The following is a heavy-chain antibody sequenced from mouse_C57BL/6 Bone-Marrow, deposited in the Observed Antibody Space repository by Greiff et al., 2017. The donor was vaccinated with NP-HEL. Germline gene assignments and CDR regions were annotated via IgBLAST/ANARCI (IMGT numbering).Heavy chain of an antibody. CDR3: ARPLYDSWFAY. V-gene: IGHV5-17*01. CDR1: GFTFSDYG. Sequence: EVHLVESGGGLVKPGGSLKLSCAASGFTFSDYGMHWVRQAPEKGLEWVAYISSGSSTIYYADTVKGRFTISRDNAKNTLFLQMTSLRSEDTAMYYCARPLYDSWFAYWGQGTLVTVSA. CDR2: ISSGSSTI. D-gene: IGHD2-3*01. J-gene: IGHJ3*01.